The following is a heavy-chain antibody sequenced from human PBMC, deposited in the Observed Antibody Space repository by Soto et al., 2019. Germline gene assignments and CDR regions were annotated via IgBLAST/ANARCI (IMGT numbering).Heavy chain of an antibody. Sequence: ASVKVSCKASGYTFTSYGISWVRQAPGQGLEWMGWISAYNGSTNYAQKLQGRVTMTTDTSTSTAYMELRSLRSDDTAVYYCAMYXYGSGSYYRPDXWGQGTLVTVSS. V-gene: IGHV1-18*01. CDR3: AMYXYGSGSYYRPDX. CDR1: GYTFTSYG. CDR2: ISAYNGST. J-gene: IGHJ4*02. D-gene: IGHD3-10*01.